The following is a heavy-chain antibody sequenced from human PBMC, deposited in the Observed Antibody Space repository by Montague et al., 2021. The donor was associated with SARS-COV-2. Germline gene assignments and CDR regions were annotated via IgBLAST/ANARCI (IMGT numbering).Heavy chain of an antibody. J-gene: IGHJ4*02. V-gene: IGHV4-59*02. CDR1: SGSVSSDY. Sequence: SETLSLTCSVSSGSVSSDYCSWIRQPPGTGLEWIGYIYSSGSTSYNHSLNSRVTISIDTSKNQFSLRLSSVTAADTAAYYCARTGDAYTRYYFDYWGQGTLVTVSS. CDR2: IYSSGST. D-gene: IGHD5-24*01. CDR3: ARTGDAYTRYYFDY.